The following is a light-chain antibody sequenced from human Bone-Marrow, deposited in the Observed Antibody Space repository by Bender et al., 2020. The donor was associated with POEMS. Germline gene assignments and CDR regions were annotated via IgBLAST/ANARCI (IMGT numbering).Light chain of an antibody. V-gene: IGLV2-11*01. Sequence: QSALTQPPSASGYPGQSITISCTGTSGDIGTYDYVSWYQQHPGKAPKVLIYEVTKRPSGVPDRFSGSKSGNTASLTISGLQAEDEADYYCCSYAGTYTYVFGSGTEVTVL. CDR2: EVT. CDR1: SGDIGTYDY. CDR3: CSYAGTYTYV. J-gene: IGLJ1*01.